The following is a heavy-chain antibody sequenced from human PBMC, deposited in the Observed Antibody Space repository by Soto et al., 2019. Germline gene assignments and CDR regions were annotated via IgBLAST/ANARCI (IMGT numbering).Heavy chain of an antibody. J-gene: IGHJ5*02. CDR3: ASAYCSSTSCYTWWFDP. CDR1: GYTFTSYA. Sequence: ASVKVSCKASGYTFTSYAMHWVRQAPGQRLEWMGWINAGNGNTKYSQKFQGRVTITRDTSASTAYMELSSLRSEDTAVYYCASAYCSSTSCYTWWFDPWGQGTLVTVS. CDR2: INAGNGNT. V-gene: IGHV1-3*01. D-gene: IGHD2-2*02.